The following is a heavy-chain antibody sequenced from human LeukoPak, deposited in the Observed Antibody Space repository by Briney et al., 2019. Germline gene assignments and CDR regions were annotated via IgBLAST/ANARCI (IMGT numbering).Heavy chain of an antibody. D-gene: IGHD2-2*01. CDR1: GFTFSSYE. V-gene: IGHV3-7*01. CDR3: ARSQPAAITELDY. Sequence: GGSLRLSCAASGFTFSSYEMNWVRQAPGKGLEWVANINPDESEKNYVDSVKGRFTISRDNAKNSVFLQMNSLRAEDTAVYYCARSQPAAITELDYWGQGTLVTVSS. J-gene: IGHJ4*02. CDR2: INPDESEK.